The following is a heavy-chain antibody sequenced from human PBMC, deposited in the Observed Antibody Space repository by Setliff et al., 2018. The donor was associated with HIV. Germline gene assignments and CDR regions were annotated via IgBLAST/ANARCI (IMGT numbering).Heavy chain of an antibody. V-gene: IGHV3-15*01. CDR3: TTSLPWFDP. J-gene: IGHJ5*02. CDR2: IKSKTDGGTT. CDR1: GFNFNKAW. Sequence: GGSLRLSCAASGFNFNKAWMSWVRQAPGKGLEWVGRIKSKTDGGTTDYAAPVKGRFTISRDDSKDTLYLQMNSLKTEDTAVYYCTTSLPWFDPWGQGTLVTVSS.